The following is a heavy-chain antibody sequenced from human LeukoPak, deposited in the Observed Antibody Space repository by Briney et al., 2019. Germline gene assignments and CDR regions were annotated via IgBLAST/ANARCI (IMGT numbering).Heavy chain of an antibody. J-gene: IGHJ4*02. V-gene: IGHV3-48*01. CDR3: ARDMYLPFDY. CDR1: GFTFSSYS. Sequence: GGPLRLSCAASGFTFSSYSMNWVRQAPGKGLEWVSYISSSSSTIYYADSVKGRFTISRDNAKNSLYLQMNSLRAEDTAVYYCARDMYLPFDYWGQGTLVTVSS. CDR2: ISSSSSTI. D-gene: IGHD2-8*01.